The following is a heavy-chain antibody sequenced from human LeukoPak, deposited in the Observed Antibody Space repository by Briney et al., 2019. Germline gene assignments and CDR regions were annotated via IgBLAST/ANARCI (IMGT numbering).Heavy chain of an antibody. CDR3: ARGAADISGYYFDY. J-gene: IGHJ4*02. CDR1: GGSISSYY. Sequence: SETLSLTCTVSGGSISSYYWSWIRQPPGKGLEWIGYIYYSGSTNYNPSLNSRVTISVDTSKNQFSLKLSSVTAADTAVYYCARGAADISGYYFDYWGQGTLVTVSS. CDR2: IYYSGST. V-gene: IGHV4-59*01. D-gene: IGHD2-15*01.